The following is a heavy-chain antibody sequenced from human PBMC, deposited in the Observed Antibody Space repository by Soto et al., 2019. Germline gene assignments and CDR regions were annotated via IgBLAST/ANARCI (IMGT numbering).Heavy chain of an antibody. CDR2: IYHSGNT. V-gene: IGHV4-38-2*01. J-gene: IGHJ4*02. CDR3: ARLGHYYASSAYDY. Sequence: SETLSLTCAVSGYSISSGCYWGWIRQPPWKGLEWIGSIYHSGNTYYNPSLKSRVTISVDTSENQFSLKLSSVAAADTAVYYCARLGHYYASSAYDYWGQGALVTVSS. D-gene: IGHD3-22*01. CDR1: GYSISSGCY.